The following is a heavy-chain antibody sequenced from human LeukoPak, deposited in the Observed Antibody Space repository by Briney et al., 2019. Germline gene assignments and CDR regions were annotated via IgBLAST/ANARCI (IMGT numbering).Heavy chain of an antibody. CDR2: INPNSGGT. CDR3: ARDSRMESFDY. CDR1: GYTFTSYD. Sequence: GASVKVSCKASGYTFTSYDINWVRQAPGQGLEWMGWINPNSGGTNYAQKFQGRVTMTRDTSISTAYMELSRLRSDDTAVYYCARDSRMESFDYWGQGTLVTVSS. J-gene: IGHJ4*02. D-gene: IGHD1-1*01. V-gene: IGHV1-2*02.